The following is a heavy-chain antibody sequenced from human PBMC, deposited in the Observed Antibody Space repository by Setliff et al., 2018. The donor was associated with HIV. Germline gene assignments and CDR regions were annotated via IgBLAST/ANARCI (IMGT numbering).Heavy chain of an antibody. CDR2: IIPLFGTS. CDR1: GGTFNNYA. J-gene: IGHJ4*02. CDR3: ATVFYYDSESFSLDY. D-gene: IGHD3-10*01. Sequence: SVKVSCKASGGTFNNYAISWVRQAPGQGLEWVGGIIPLFGTSNYALKFQGRVTITANESTNTAHMELSSLRFVDTAMYYCATVFYYDSESFSLDYWGQGMLVTVSS. V-gene: IGHV1-69*13.